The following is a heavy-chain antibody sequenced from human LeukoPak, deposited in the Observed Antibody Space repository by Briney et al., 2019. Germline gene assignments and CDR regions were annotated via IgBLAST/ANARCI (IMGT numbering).Heavy chain of an antibody. V-gene: IGHV3-23*01. J-gene: IGHJ3*02. CDR2: ISGSGGST. Sequence: GGSLRLSCAASGFTFSSYAMSWVRQAPGKGLEWVSAISGSGGSTYYADSVKGGFTISRDNSKNTLYLQMNSLRAEDTAVYYCAKGASDCSSTSCYPLDAFDIWGQGTMVTVSS. D-gene: IGHD2-2*01. CDR1: GFTFSSYA. CDR3: AKGASDCSSTSCYPLDAFDI.